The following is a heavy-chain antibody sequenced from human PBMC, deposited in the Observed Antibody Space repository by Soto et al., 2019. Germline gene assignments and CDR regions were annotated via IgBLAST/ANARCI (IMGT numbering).Heavy chain of an antibody. D-gene: IGHD3-22*01. CDR2: ISSSSSTI. Sequence: GGSLRLSCAASGFTFSSYSMNWVRQAPGKGLEWVSYISSSSSTIYYADSVKGRFTISRDNAKNSLYLQMNSLRSEDTAVYYCAADGAYYYDSSGYYYSDWGQGTLVTVSS. CDR3: AADGAYYYDSSGYYYSD. V-gene: IGHV3-48*01. CDR1: GFTFSSYS. J-gene: IGHJ4*02.